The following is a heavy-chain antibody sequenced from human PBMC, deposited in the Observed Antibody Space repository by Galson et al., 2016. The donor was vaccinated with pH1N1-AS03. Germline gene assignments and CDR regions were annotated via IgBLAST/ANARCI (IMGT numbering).Heavy chain of an antibody. J-gene: IGHJ6*02. CDR1: GYNFGIYW. Sequence: QSGAEVKKPGESLRISCQGSGYNFGIYWIGWVRQMPGKGLEWMGIIYPGDSDTNYSPSFQGQVTLSVDKSINTAYLQWSSLKASDNGMYYCARWTNYDVYTGHISKSGLDVWGQGTPVTVSS. D-gene: IGHD3-9*01. CDR3: ARWTNYDVYTGHISKSGLDV. V-gene: IGHV5-51*01. CDR2: IYPGDSDT.